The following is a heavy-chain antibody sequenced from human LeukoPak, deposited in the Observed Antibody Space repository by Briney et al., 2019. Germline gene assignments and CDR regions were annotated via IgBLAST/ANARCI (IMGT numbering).Heavy chain of an antibody. J-gene: IGHJ2*01. Sequence: SETLSLTCAVYGGSFSGYYWSWIRQPPGKGLEWIGEINHSGSTNYNPSLKSRVTISVDTSKNQFSLKLSSVTAADTAVYYCARIRAAGGYFDLWGRGTLVTVSS. CDR3: ARIRAAGGYFDL. D-gene: IGHD6-13*01. CDR2: INHSGST. CDR1: GGSFSGYY. V-gene: IGHV4-34*01.